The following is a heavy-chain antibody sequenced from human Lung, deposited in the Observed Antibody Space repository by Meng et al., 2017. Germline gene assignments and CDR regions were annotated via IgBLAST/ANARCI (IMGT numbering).Heavy chain of an antibody. D-gene: IGHD3-10*01. CDR3: ARERHSTIIRGVIDF. J-gene: IGHJ4*02. V-gene: IGHV4-34*01. CDR1: GGSFSDYY. Sequence: QVHLNDGGACLVKPSESWSLTCVVSGGSFSDYYWSWIRQPPGKGLEWIGEINHGGSTNYNPSLESRVTISVDTPKNQFSLRLTSMTVADTAVYYCARERHSTIIRGVIDFWGQGALVTVSS. CDR2: INHGGST.